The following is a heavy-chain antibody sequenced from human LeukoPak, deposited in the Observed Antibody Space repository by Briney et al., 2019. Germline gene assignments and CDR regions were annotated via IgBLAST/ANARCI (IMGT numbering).Heavy chain of an antibody. D-gene: IGHD3-10*01. CDR2: ISGSGGST. V-gene: IGHV3-23*01. Sequence: PGGSLRLSCAASGFTFSSYAMSWVRQAPGKGLEWVSAISGSGGSTYYADSVKGRFTISRDNSKNTLYLQMNSLRAEDTAVYYCAKDLPYYGSGSKLHFDYWGQGTLVTVSS. J-gene: IGHJ4*02. CDR3: AKDLPYYGSGSKLHFDY. CDR1: GFTFSSYA.